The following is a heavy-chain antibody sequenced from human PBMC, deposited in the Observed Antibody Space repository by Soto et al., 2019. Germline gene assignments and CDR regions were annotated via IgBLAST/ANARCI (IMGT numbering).Heavy chain of an antibody. J-gene: IGHJ5*02. CDR2: IYYSGST. CDR3: ARLVRSSWFDP. V-gene: IGHV4-59*08. D-gene: IGHD6-6*01. Sequence: LSLTCTVSGGSISSYYWSWIRQPPGKGLEWIGYIYYSGSTNYNPSLKSRVTISVDTSKNQFSLKLSSVTAADTAVYYCARLVRSSWFDPWGQGTLVTVSS. CDR1: GGSISSYY.